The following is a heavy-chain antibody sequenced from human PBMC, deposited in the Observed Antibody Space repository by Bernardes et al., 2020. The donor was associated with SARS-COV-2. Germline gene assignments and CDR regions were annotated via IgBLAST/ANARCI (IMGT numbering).Heavy chain of an antibody. J-gene: IGHJ4*02. CDR1: GFTFSDYG. Sequence: GGSLRLSCVASGFTFSDYGMHWVRQAPAKGLEWVAVIWYDGTGKYYEDSVKGRFTISRDNSKNTLYLQMNSLRVEDTAVYYCVREVVGFCSGGTCERSFDCWGQGPLVTVSS. D-gene: IGHD2-15*01. CDR3: VREVVGFCSGGTCERSFDC. V-gene: IGHV3-33*01. CDR2: IWYDGTGK.